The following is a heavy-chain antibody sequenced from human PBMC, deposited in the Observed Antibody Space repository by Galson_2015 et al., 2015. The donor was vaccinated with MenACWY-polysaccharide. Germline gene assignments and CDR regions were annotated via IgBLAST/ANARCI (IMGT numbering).Heavy chain of an antibody. CDR1: GFTFSSYA. Sequence: PLRLACAASGFTFSSYAMSWVRQAPGKGLEWVSGVSASGGSTVYTDSAKGRFTMSRDNSKRPLYLQMNSLIAEDTAVYFCAKGTGPGEYAYSWGTFDIWGRGTMVTVSS. J-gene: IGHJ3*02. CDR2: VSASGGST. CDR3: AKGTGPGEYAYSWGTFDI. D-gene: IGHD3-10*01. V-gene: IGHV3-23*01.